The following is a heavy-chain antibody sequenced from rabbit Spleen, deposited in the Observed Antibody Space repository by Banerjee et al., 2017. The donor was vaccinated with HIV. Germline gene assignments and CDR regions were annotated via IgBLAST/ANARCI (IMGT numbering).Heavy chain of an antibody. Sequence: QEQLVESGGGLVKPEGSLTLTCKASGVSLNDKDVMCWVRQAPGKGLEWIACMYAASGSAYYASWAKGRFTIAKTSSTTVTLQMTSLTAADTATYFCARATGGNAGVVYVPTRLDLWGQGTLVTVS. CDR2: MYAASGSA. D-gene: IGHD4-2*01. CDR3: ARATGGNAGVVYVPTRLDL. V-gene: IGHV1S45*01. J-gene: IGHJ3*01. CDR1: GVSLNDKDV.